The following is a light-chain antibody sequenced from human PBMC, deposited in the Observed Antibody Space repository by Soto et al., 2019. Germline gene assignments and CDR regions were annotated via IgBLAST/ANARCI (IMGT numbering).Light chain of an antibody. Sequence: DIQMTQSPSSLSASVGDRVTITCRASQGISTYLNWYQQKPGKVPKLLIYAASTLQSGVPSRFSGSGSGTEFTLTISSLQPDDSATYFCQQYNSYSWTFGQGTKVDIK. CDR1: QGISTY. CDR2: AAS. J-gene: IGKJ1*01. V-gene: IGKV1-27*01. CDR3: QQYNSYSWT.